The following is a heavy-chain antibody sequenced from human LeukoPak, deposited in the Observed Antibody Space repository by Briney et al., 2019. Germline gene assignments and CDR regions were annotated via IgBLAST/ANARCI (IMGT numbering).Heavy chain of an antibody. Sequence: ASVKVSCKASGYTFTGYYMHWVRQAPGQGLEWMGWINPNSGGTNYAQKFQGRVTMTRDTSIGTAYMELSRLRSDDTAVYYCARDLSYCSSTSCYYFDYWGQGTLVTVSS. CDR2: INPNSGGT. J-gene: IGHJ4*02. D-gene: IGHD2-2*01. V-gene: IGHV1-2*02. CDR3: ARDLSYCSSTSCYYFDY. CDR1: GYTFTGYY.